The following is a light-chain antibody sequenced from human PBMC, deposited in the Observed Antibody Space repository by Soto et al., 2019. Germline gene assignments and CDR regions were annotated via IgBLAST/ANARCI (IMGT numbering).Light chain of an antibody. CDR2: GAS. CDR1: QSVANN. Sequence: EIVMTQSPASLSVSPGDGATLSCWASQSVANNVVWYQQKPGQGPRLLIHGASTRAAGVPARFSGSGSGTDFTLTISSLQSEDSAVYYCQQYHNWPPQYTFGQGTKLQIK. J-gene: IGKJ2*01. CDR3: QQYHNWPPQYT. V-gene: IGKV3-15*01.